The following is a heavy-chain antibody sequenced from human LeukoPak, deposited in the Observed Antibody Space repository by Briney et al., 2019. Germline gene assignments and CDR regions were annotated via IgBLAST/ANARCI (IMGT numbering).Heavy chain of an antibody. J-gene: IGHJ6*02. CDR3: VRDNRLRGSYYYGMDV. CDR2: NYSGTT. V-gene: IGHV4-39*07. Sequence: SETLSLTCTVSGGFISSNSAYWSWIRQPPGKALEWIGNNYSGTTYYTPSLKSRVTISLDKSKNQLSLNLRSMTAADTAMYFCVRDNRLRGSYYYGMDVWGQGTTVTVSS. D-gene: IGHD3-16*01. CDR1: GGFISSNSAY.